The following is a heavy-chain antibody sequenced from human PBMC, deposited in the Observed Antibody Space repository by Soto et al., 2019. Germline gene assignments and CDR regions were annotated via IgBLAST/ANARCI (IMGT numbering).Heavy chain of an antibody. J-gene: IGHJ6*02. Sequence: PGGSLRLSCAASGFTFSSYWMHWVRQAPGKGLVWVSRINSDGSSTSYADSVKGRFTISRDNAKNTLYLQMNSLRAEDTAVYYCARDRTPFYGDELDGMDVWGQGTTVTVSS. CDR1: GFTFSSYW. V-gene: IGHV3-74*01. CDR3: ARDRTPFYGDELDGMDV. D-gene: IGHD4-17*01. CDR2: INSDGSST.